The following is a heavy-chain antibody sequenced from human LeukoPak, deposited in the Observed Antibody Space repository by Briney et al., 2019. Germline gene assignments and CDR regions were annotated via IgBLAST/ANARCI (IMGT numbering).Heavy chain of an antibody. CDR1: GLTFSNYW. CDR2: IKQDGGQK. Sequence: GGSLTLSWALSGLTFSNYWVMWVRHAPEKGREWVAYIKQDGGQKRYADSVRGRFPVYRHNAQTSMYLHMNSLRAEDTAVYYCARASNPWLQLSWGQGTLVTVSS. D-gene: IGHD5-24*01. V-gene: IGHV3-7*05. J-gene: IGHJ4*02. CDR3: ARASNPWLQLS.